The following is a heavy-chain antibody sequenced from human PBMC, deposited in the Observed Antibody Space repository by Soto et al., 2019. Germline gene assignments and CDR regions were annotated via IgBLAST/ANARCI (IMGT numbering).Heavy chain of an antibody. J-gene: IGHJ4*02. CDR1: GYTFTSYG. CDR3: ARDCIPQLWSNSAFDY. Sequence: ASVKVSCKASGYTFTSYGISWVRQAPGQGLEWMGWISAYNGNTNYAQKLQGRVTMTTDTSTSTAYMELRSLRSDDTAVYYCARDCIPQLWSNSAFDYWGQGTLVTVSS. V-gene: IGHV1-18*01. D-gene: IGHD5-18*01. CDR2: ISAYNGNT.